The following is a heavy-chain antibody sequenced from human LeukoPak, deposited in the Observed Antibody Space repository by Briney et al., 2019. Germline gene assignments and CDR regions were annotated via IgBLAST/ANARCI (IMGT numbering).Heavy chain of an antibody. J-gene: IGHJ4*02. CDR1: GGSISSSSYY. CDR3: ARDGIAAAGTKLDY. Sequence: PSETLSLTCTVSGGSISSSSYYWGWIRQPPGKGLEWIGSIYYSGSTYYNPSLKSRVTISVDTSKNQFSLKLSSVTAAATAVYYCARDGIAAAGTKLDYWGQGTLVTVSS. CDR2: IYYSGST. D-gene: IGHD6-13*01. V-gene: IGHV4-39*07.